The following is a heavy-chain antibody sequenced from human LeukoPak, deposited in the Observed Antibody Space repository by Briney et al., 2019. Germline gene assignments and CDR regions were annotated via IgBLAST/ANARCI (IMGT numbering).Heavy chain of an antibody. J-gene: IGHJ4*02. V-gene: IGHV3-48*03. CDR2: ISSSGSTI. CDR3: AREGVPFDY. CDR1: GFTFSSYE. Sequence: GGSMRLSCAASGFTFSSYEMNWVRQAPGKGLEWVSYISSSGSTIYYADSVKGRFTISRDNAKNSLYLQMNSLRAEDTAVYYCAREGVPFDYWGQGSLVTASS. D-gene: IGHD3-10*01.